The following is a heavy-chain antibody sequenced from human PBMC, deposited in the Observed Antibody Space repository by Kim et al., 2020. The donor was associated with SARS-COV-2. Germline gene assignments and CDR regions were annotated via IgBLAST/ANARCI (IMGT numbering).Heavy chain of an antibody. CDR2: IYPDDSDT. CDR3: ARLRAMATVTTGSFDY. V-gene: IGHV5-51*01. D-gene: IGHD4-17*01. CDR1: GHSFTSYW. J-gene: IGHJ4*02. Sequence: GESLKISCKGSGHSFTSYWIGWVRQMPGKGLEWMGVIYPDDSDTRYSPSFQGQVTISADKSISTAFLQWSSLQASDTAMYYCARLRAMATVTTGSFDYGGQRTLVTVSS.